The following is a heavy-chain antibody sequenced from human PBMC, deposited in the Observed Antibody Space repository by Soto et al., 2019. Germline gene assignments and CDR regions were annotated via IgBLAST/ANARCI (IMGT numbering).Heavy chain of an antibody. CDR1: GFTFSSYD. CDR3: AKEAVGATPDY. Sequence: QVQLVESGGGVVQPGRSLRLSCAASGFTFSSYDIHWVRQAPGKGLEWVAVISYDGSNKYYVDSVKGRFTISRDNSKKTLYLQMNSLRAEDTAVYYCAKEAVGATPDYWGQGTLVTVSS. CDR2: ISYDGSNK. V-gene: IGHV3-30*18. J-gene: IGHJ4*02. D-gene: IGHD1-26*01.